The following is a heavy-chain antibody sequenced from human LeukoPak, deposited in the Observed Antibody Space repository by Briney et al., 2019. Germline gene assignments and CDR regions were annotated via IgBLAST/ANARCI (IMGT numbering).Heavy chain of an antibody. CDR3: ASDLLAARQDY. J-gene: IGHJ4*02. CDR1: GFTFSSNS. V-gene: IGHV3-48*01. CDR2: ISSSSSTI. D-gene: IGHD6-6*01. Sequence: GGSLRLPCAASGFTFSSNSMNWVRQAPGKGLEWVSYISSSSSTIYYADSVKGRFTISRDNAKNSLYLQMNSLRAEDTAVYYCASDLLAARQDYWGQGTLVTVSS.